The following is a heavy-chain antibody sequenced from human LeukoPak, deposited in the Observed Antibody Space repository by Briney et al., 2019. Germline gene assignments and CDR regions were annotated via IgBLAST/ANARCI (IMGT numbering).Heavy chain of an antibody. J-gene: IGHJ5*02. Sequence: GGSLRLSCAVSGFTFSSYAMSWVRQAPGKGLEWVSAISGSGGSTYYADSVKGRFTISRDNSKNTLYLQMNSLRAEDTAVYYCAKDGYAGSYTSWGQGTLVTVSS. CDR1: GFTFSSYA. CDR3: AKDGYAGSYTS. V-gene: IGHV3-23*01. D-gene: IGHD1-26*01. CDR2: ISGSGGST.